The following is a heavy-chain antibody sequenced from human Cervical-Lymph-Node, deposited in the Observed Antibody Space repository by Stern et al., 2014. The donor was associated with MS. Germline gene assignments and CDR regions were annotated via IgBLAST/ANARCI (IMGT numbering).Heavy chain of an antibody. D-gene: IGHD3-10*01. CDR2: IILKSGKT. CDR3: GKDLTAGGMDV. Sequence: EVQLVESGGGLVQPGRSLRLSCVVSGSTSDDFGMHWVRQVPGKGLEWVSGIILKSGKTGYADSVKGRFTVSRDNAKNSLYLQMNSLRVEDAALYYCGKDLTAGGMDVWGQGTTVTVSS. V-gene: IGHV3-9*02. J-gene: IGHJ6*02. CDR1: GSTSDDFG.